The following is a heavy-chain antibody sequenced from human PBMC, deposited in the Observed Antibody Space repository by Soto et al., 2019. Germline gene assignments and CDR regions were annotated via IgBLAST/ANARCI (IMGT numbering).Heavy chain of an antibody. CDR2: IYSGGST. J-gene: IGHJ4*02. Sequence: EVQLVESGGGLVQPGGSLRLSCAVSGFTVSSNYMSWVRQAPGKGLEWVSVIYSGGSTYYADSVEGRFTITRDTSKNTRYLQINSLRVEDTAGHRCARDGQLNSLDCWGQGPLVTVSS. V-gene: IGHV3-66*01. D-gene: IGHD6-6*01. CDR1: GFTVSSNY. CDR3: ARDGQLNSLDC.